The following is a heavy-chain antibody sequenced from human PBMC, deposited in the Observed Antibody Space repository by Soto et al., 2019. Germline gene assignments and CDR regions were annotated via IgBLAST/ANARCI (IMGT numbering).Heavy chain of an antibody. CDR1: GYTFSNYY. D-gene: IGHD4-17*01. V-gene: IGHV1-46*01. Sequence: QVQLVQSGAEVKKPGASVNVACKASGYTFSNYYIHWVRQAPGQGLEWLGIINSRGGTTSYAQKFHGRVTMTRDTSTTTVYTELSSLRSEDTAMYYCARSFSVTTVFDYWGQGTLVTVSS. J-gene: IGHJ4*02. CDR2: INSRGGTT. CDR3: ARSFSVTTVFDY.